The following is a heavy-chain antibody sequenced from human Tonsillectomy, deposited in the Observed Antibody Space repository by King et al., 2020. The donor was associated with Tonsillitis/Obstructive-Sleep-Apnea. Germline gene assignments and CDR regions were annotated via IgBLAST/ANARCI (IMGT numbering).Heavy chain of an antibody. CDR1: GGSFSGYY. J-gene: IGHJ4*02. V-gene: IGHV4-34*01. D-gene: IGHD2-15*01. CDR2: INHSGST. Sequence: VQLQQWGAGLLKPSETLSLTCAVYGGSFSGYYWSWIRQPPGKGLEWIGEINHSGSTNSNPSLKSRITISVDTSKNQFSLELISVTAADTAVYFLAIRLGYCSGDSCLDYWGQGTLVTVSS. CDR3: AIRLGYCSGDSCLDY.